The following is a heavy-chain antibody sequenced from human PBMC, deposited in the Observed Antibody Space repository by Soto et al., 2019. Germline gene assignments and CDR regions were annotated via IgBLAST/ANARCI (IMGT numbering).Heavy chain of an antibody. CDR3: ARFGTSPNGNWFDP. CDR2: VYHSWST. J-gene: IGHJ5*02. CDR1: GGSISSDY. V-gene: IGHV4-59*01. Sequence: SATLSLTCTVSGGSISSDYWNWIRQPPGKGLEWIGYVYHSWSTKYNPSLKSRVTISVDTSKNQLSLKLSSVTAADTAVYYCARFGTSPNGNWFDPWGQGTLVTVSS. D-gene: IGHD3-10*01.